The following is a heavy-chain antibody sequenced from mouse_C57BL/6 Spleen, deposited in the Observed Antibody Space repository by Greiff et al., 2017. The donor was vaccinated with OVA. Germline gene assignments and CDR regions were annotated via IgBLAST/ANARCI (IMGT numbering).Heavy chain of an antibody. Sequence: EVQLVESGGGLVKPGGSLKLSCAASGFTFSSYAMSWVRQTPEKRLEWVATISDGGSYTYYPDNVKGRFTISRDNAKNNLYLQMSHLKSEDTAMYYCARDRDYYGSSPSFDYWGQGTTLTVSS. CDR3: ARDRDYYGSSPSFDY. CDR1: GFTFSSYA. CDR2: ISDGGSYT. D-gene: IGHD1-1*01. V-gene: IGHV5-4*01. J-gene: IGHJ2*01.